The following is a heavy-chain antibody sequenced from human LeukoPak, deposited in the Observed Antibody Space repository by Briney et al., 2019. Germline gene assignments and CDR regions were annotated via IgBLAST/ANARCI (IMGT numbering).Heavy chain of an antibody. CDR1: GFTFSSYA. V-gene: IGHV3-23*01. CDR3: ARDRGGDYYYYYMDV. Sequence: GGSLRLSCAASGFTFSSYAMSWVRQAPGKGLGWVSAISGSGGGTYYADSVKGRFTISRDNSKNTLYLQMNSLRVEDTAVYYCARDRGGDYYYYYMDVWGKGTTVTVSS. D-gene: IGHD3-10*01. J-gene: IGHJ6*03. CDR2: ISGSGGGT.